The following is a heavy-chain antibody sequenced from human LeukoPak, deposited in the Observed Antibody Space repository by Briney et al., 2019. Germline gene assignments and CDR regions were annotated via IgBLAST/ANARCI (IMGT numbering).Heavy chain of an antibody. CDR3: ARVVVVVATPVKYFDY. Sequence: SETLSLTCTVSGGSISSTNWWSWARQPPGEGLEWIGQIYHSGSTNYNPSLKSRVTISVDKSKNQFSLKLSSVTAADTAVYYCARVVVVVATPVKYFDYWGQGTLVTVSS. V-gene: IGHV4-4*02. J-gene: IGHJ4*02. CDR2: IYHSGST. CDR1: GGSISSTNW. D-gene: IGHD2-15*01.